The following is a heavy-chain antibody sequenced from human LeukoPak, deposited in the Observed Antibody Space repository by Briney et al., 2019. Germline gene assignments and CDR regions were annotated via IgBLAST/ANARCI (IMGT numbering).Heavy chain of an antibody. CDR3: ARSMVRGVIIASFDY. D-gene: IGHD3-10*01. CDR2: IYPGDSDT. V-gene: IGHV5-51*01. J-gene: IGHJ4*02. Sequence: GESLKISCKGSGYSFTNYWIGWVRQMSGKGLEWMGIIYPGDSDTRYSPSLQGQVTISADKSISTAYLQWSSLKASDTAMYYCARSMVRGVIIASFDYWGQGTLVAVSS. CDR1: GYSFTNYW.